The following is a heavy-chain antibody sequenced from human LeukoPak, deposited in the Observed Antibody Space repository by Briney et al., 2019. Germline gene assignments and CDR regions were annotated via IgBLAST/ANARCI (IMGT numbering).Heavy chain of an antibody. CDR2: ISGSGGST. J-gene: IGHJ4*02. D-gene: IGHD3-22*01. V-gene: IGHV3-23*01. CDR3: AKDGTMIVVHTPLDY. CDR1: GFTFSSYA. Sequence: GGSLRLSCAASGFTFSSYAMSWVRQAPGKGLEWVSAISGSGGSTYYADSVKGRFTISRDNSKNTLYLQMNSLRAEDTAVYYCAKDGTMIVVHTPLDYWGQGTLVTGSS.